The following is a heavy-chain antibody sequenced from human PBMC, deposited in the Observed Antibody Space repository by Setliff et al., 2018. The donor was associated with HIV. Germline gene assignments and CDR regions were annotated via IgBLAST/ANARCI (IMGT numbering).Heavy chain of an antibody. CDR2: VNPSGGST. D-gene: IGHD3-22*01. CDR3: AKCSEMLGTPATSSGYYCGWFDP. V-gene: IGHV1-46*02. J-gene: IGHJ5*02. Sequence: ASVKVSCKASGYTFNNFYLHWVRLAPGQGLEWMGMVNPSGGSTVYAQKFQGRVTMTTDTSTNTAYMDLRSLRSDDTAVYYCAKCSEMLGTPATSSGYYCGWFDPWGQGTLVTVSS. CDR1: GYTFNNFY.